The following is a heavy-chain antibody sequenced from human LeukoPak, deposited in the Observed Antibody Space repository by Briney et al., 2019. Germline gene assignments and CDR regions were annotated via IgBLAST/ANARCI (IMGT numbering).Heavy chain of an antibody. CDR1: GFSVSSDY. D-gene: IGHD6-25*01. Sequence: SGGSLRLSCAASGFSVSSDYMSWVRQAPGKGLEWVSVIYNTGGTYYADSVKGRFTISRDNSKNMVYLQMNSLRAEDTAVYYCTRAAWDYWGPGTLVTVSS. CDR2: IYNTGGT. V-gene: IGHV3-66*01. J-gene: IGHJ4*02. CDR3: TRAAWDY.